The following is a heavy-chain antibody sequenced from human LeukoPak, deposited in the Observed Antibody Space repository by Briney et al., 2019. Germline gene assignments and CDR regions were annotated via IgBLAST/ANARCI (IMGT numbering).Heavy chain of an antibody. D-gene: IGHD2-2*01. J-gene: IGHJ4*02. Sequence: GASVKVSCKASGYTFTSYGISWVRQAPGQGLEWMGWISAYNGNTNYAQKLQGRVTMTTDTSTSTAYMELRSLRSDDTAVYYCARAIRNHCSSTSCYVEGVDYWGQGTLVTVSS. CDR3: ARAIRNHCSSTSCYVEGVDY. CDR2: ISAYNGNT. V-gene: IGHV1-18*01. CDR1: GYTFTSYG.